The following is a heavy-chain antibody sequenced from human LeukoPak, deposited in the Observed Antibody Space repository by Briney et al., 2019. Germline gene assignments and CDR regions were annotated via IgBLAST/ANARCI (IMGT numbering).Heavy chain of an antibody. J-gene: IGHJ5*02. CDR3: ASRKSRMVAGSSKYNWFDP. CDR1: GYTFTSYE. V-gene: IGHV1-8*01. D-gene: IGHD6-19*01. Sequence: GASVKVSCKASGYTFTSYEINWVRQATGQGLEWMGWMNPNSGNTGYAQKFQGRVTMTRNTSISTAYKELSSLRSEDTAVYYCASRKSRMVAGSSKYNWFDPWGQGTLVTVSS. CDR2: MNPNSGNT.